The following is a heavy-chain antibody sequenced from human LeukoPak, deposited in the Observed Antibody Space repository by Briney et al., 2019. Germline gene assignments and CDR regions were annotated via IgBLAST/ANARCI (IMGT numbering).Heavy chain of an antibody. CDR1: GYTFTAYH. Sequence: GASVKVSCKASGYTFTAYHLHWVRQAPGQGLEWMGWIAPVSGGTKLGQKFQGRVTLTTDTSISTAYMELSNLTSGDTAVYYCARVRSKFMVWGGDYDSWGQGSQVTVSS. J-gene: IGHJ4*02. CDR3: ARVRSKFMVWGGDYDS. V-gene: IGHV1-2*02. CDR2: IAPVSGGT. D-gene: IGHD3-10*01.